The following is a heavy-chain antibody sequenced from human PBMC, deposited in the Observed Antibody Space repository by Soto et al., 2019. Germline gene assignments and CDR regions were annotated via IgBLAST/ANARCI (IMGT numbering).Heavy chain of an antibody. CDR1: GFSLNEAW. V-gene: IGHV3-15*07. CDR3: TTGSVEGI. D-gene: IGHD2-15*01. J-gene: IGHJ6*02. Sequence: EVQLVESAGGLVKPGGSLRLSCVASGFSLNEAWRNWVRQAPGEGLEWVGRIKTSAGGGATDYAAPVQGRFTISRDDSKNALYLHMNSLRTEDTAIYYCTTGSVEGIWGHGTTVTVSS. CDR2: IKTSAGGGAT.